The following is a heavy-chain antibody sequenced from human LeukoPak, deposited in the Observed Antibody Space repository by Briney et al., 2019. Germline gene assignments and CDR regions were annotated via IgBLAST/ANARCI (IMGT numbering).Heavy chain of an antibody. Sequence: EASVKVSCKASGYTFTGYYMHWVRQATGQGLEWMGWINPDSGGTNFAQKFQGRVTMTRDTSISTAYMELSRLRSDDTAVYYCGGDFRDSLDYWGQGTLVTVSS. V-gene: IGHV1-2*02. J-gene: IGHJ4*02. CDR3: GGDFRDSLDY. CDR2: INPDSGGT. CDR1: GYTFTGYY.